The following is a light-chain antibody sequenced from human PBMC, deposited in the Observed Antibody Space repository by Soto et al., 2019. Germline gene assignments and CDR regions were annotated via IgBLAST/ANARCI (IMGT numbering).Light chain of an antibody. CDR2: GAS. J-gene: IGKJ1*01. Sequence: EIVMTQAPATLSVSPGERATLACRASQSVSSNLAWYQQNPGQAPRLLIYGASTRATGIPARFSGSGSGTECTLTISSLQSEDFAVYYCQQYNNRRPLTFGQGTKVEIK. CDR1: QSVSSN. V-gene: IGKV3-15*01. CDR3: QQYNNRRPLT.